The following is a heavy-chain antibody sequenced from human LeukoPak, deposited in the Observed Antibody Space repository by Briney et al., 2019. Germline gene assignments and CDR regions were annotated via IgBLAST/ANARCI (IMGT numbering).Heavy chain of an antibody. CDR2: IYTSGNT. V-gene: IGHV4-61*05. Sequence: SETLSLTCTVSGGSISSSSYYWGWIRQPPGKGLEWIGHIYTSGNTNYNPSLKSRVTISVDTSKNQFSLKLTSVTAADTAVYYCARISCSGGSCYWSRGYFDYWGQGTLVTVSS. CDR3: ARISCSGGSCYWSRGYFDY. D-gene: IGHD2-15*01. J-gene: IGHJ4*02. CDR1: GGSISSSSYY.